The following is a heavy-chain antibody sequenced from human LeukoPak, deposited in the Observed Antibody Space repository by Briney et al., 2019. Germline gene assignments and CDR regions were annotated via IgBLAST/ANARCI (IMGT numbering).Heavy chain of an antibody. CDR1: GGTFTSYT. D-gene: IGHD1-14*01. V-gene: IGHV1-69*01. Sequence: GSSVKVSCKASGGTFTSYTISWVRQAPGQGLEWMGGIIPIFGTANYAQKFQGRVTITADESTSTAYMELSSLRSEDTAVYYCARQPTNYYYGMDVWGQGTTVTVSS. CDR2: IIPIFGTA. J-gene: IGHJ6*02. CDR3: ARQPTNYYYGMDV.